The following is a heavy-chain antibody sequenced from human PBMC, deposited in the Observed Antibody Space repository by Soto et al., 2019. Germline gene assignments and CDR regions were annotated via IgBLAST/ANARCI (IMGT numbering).Heavy chain of an antibody. D-gene: IGHD4-17*01. CDR1: GGSISSYY. CDR3: ARAYGDYVFDY. J-gene: IGHJ4*02. Sequence: QVQLQESGPGLVKPSETLSLTCTVSGGSISSYYWSWIRQPPGKGLEWIGYIYYSGSTNYNPSLKIRVTISVDTSKNQFSLKLSSVTAADTAVYYGARAYGDYVFDYWGQGTLVTVSS. V-gene: IGHV4-59*01. CDR2: IYYSGST.